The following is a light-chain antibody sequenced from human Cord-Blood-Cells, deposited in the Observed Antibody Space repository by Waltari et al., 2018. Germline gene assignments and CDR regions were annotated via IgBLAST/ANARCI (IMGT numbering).Light chain of an antibody. CDR2: DVS. J-gene: IGLJ3*02. V-gene: IGLV2-11*01. CDR3: CSYAGSYTWV. Sequence: QSALTQPRSVSGSPGQSVTISCTGTSSDVGGYNYVSWYQQNPGKAPKLMIYDVSKRPSGVPDRFSGSKSGNTASLTISGRQAEDEADYYCCSYAGSYTWVFGGGTKLTVL. CDR1: SSDVGGYNY.